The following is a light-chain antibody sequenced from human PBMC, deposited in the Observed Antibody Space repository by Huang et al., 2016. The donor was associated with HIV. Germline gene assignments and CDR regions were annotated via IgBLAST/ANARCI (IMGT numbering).Light chain of an antibody. CDR3: QQLNSDPYT. Sequence: IQLTQSPSSLSASVGDRVTITCRASPGISSYLAWYQQKPGKAPKPLIYAASTLQSGVPSRFSGSGTGTDFTLTNSSLQPEDFATYYCQQLNSDPYTLGQGTKLEI. CDR2: AAS. CDR1: PGISSY. J-gene: IGKJ2*01. V-gene: IGKV1-9*01.